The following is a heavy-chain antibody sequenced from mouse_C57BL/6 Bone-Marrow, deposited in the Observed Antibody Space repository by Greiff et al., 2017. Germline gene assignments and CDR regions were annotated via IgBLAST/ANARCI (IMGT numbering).Heavy chain of an antibody. CDR3: TSYYDYAMDY. CDR1: GFNIKDDY. Sequence: VQLQQSGAELVRPGASVKLSCTASGFNIKDDYMHWVKQRPEQGLEWIGWIDPENGDTEYASKFQGKATIPADTSSNTAYLQLSSLTSEDTAVYYCTSYYDYAMDYWGQGTSVTVTS. V-gene: IGHV14-4*01. D-gene: IGHD1-1*02. CDR2: IDPENGDT. J-gene: IGHJ4*01.